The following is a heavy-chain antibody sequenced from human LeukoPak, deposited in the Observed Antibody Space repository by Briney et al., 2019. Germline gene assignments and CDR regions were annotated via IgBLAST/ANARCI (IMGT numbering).Heavy chain of an antibody. Sequence: ASVKVSCKTSGYTFSGYYIHWVRQAPGQGLEWMGWINPNSGGTNYAQKFQGRVTMTRDTSISTAYMELSRLRSDDTAVYYCARELRYFDWLSWTHYYYYMDVWGKGTTVTISS. CDR2: INPNSGGT. CDR1: GYTFSGYY. CDR3: ARELRYFDWLSWTHYYYYMDV. V-gene: IGHV1-2*02. J-gene: IGHJ6*03. D-gene: IGHD3-9*01.